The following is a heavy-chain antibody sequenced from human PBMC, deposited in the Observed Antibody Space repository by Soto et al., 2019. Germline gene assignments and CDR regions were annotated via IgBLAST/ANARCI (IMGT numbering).Heavy chain of an antibody. J-gene: IGHJ4*02. D-gene: IGHD6-13*01. CDR1: GFTFDDDA. Sequence: EVQLVESGGGLVQPGRSLRLSCVASGFTFDDDAMHWVRQAPGKGLEWVSGISWNSGSIGYADSVKGRFTISTDIAKNSLYLQMNSLRTQVSALYYFAKSTAAPFDYWGQGTLVTVSS. V-gene: IGHV3-9*01. CDR3: AKSTAAPFDY. CDR2: ISWNSGSI.